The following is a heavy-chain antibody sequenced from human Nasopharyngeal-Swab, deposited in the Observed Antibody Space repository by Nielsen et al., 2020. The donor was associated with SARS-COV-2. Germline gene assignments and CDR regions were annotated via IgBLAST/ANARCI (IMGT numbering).Heavy chain of an antibody. V-gene: IGHV4-31*03. CDR1: GGSISSGGYY. J-gene: IGHJ4*02. CDR2: IYYSGST. Sequence: LRLSCTVSGGSISSGGYYWSWLRQHPGKGLEWIGYIYYSGSTYYNPSLKSRVTISVDTSKNQFSLKLGSVTAADTAVYYCARDSLTGDFFDYWGQGTLVTVSS. D-gene: IGHD7-27*01. CDR3: ARDSLTGDFFDY.